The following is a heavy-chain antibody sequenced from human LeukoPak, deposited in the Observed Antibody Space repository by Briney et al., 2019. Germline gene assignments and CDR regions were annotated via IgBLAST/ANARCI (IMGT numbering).Heavy chain of an antibody. CDR3: ARPPRYSRLNRG. V-gene: IGHV3-21*01. Sequence: GGSLRLSCATSGFXFSTYSINWVRQAPGKGLEWVSSISSSSYIYYADSVKGRFTISKDNAKNSLYLQMNSLRAEDTALYYCARPPRYSRLNRGWGQGTLVTVSS. CDR1: GFXFSTYS. D-gene: IGHD6-13*01. J-gene: IGHJ4*02. CDR2: ISSSSYI.